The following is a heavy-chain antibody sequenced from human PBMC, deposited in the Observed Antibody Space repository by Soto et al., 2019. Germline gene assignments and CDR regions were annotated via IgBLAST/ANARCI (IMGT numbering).Heavy chain of an antibody. V-gene: IGHV4-61*02. Sequence: PSETLSLTCAVSGGSINNGGYSWSWLRQPTGNGLEWIGRIYTSGSTNYNPSLTSRVTMSVDTSKNQFSLKLSSVTAADTAVYYCARDGVSMEGLYYYYGMDVWGQGTTVTVSS. CDR2: IYTSGST. CDR1: GGSINNGGYS. D-gene: IGHD3-16*02. J-gene: IGHJ6*02. CDR3: ARDGVSMEGLYYYYGMDV.